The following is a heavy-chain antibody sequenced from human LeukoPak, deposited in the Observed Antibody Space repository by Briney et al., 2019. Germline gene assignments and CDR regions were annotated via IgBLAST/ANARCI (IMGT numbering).Heavy chain of an antibody. Sequence: GASVKVSCKASGGTFSSYAISWVRQAPGQGLEWMGRIIPILGIANNAQKFQGRVTITADKSTSTAYMELSSLRSEDTAVYYCARPNYNIVVVTAIDRWGMDVWGQGTTVTVSS. D-gene: IGHD2-21*02. CDR3: ARPNYNIVVVTAIDRWGMDV. V-gene: IGHV1-69*04. CDR1: GGTFSSYA. J-gene: IGHJ6*02. CDR2: IIPILGIA.